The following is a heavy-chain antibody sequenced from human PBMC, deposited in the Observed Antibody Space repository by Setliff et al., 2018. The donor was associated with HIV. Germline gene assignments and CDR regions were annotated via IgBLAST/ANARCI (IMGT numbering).Heavy chain of an antibody. CDR1: GGSISSSGYY. CDR2: ISDSSTYI. Sequence: PSETLSLTCTVSGGSISSSGYYWSWVRQAPGKGLEWVSSISDSSTYIYYADTLKGRFTISRDNARNSLYLQMNSLRAEDTAVYYCARATGPKIGSYYDFDFWGPGTLVTVSS. V-gene: IGHV3-21*01. J-gene: IGHJ4*02. CDR3: ARATGPKIGSYYDFDF. D-gene: IGHD1-26*01.